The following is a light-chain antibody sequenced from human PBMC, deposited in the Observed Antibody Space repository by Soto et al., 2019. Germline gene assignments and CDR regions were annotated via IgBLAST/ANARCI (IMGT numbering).Light chain of an antibody. J-gene: IGLJ1*01. Sequence: QSVLTQPASVSGSPGQSITISCTGTSSDVGAYNYVSWYQQHPGKAPKLMIYEVSNRPSGVSNRFSGSRSGNTASLTISGLQAEDEADYYCSSYTRSSTFYVFGSGTKLTVL. V-gene: IGLV2-14*01. CDR3: SSYTRSSTFYV. CDR1: SSDVGAYNY. CDR2: EVS.